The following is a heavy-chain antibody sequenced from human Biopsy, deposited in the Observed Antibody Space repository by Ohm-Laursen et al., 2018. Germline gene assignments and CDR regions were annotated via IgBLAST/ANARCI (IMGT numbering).Heavy chain of an antibody. J-gene: IGHJ3*02. CDR2: VNPNSGAT. D-gene: IGHD3-10*01. CDR1: GYTFTDYS. Sequence: GASVKVSCKASGYTFTDYSLHWVRQAPGQGLEWMGWVNPNSGATNYAQKFQGRVTMTSDTSISTAYIELRRLISEDTAVYFCARDRMVTIITLVRADTFDIWGQGTLVSVSS. CDR3: ARDRMVTIITLVRADTFDI. V-gene: IGHV1-2*02.